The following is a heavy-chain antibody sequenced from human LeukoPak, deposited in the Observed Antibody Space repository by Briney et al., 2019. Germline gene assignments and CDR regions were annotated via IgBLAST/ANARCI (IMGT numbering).Heavy chain of an antibody. V-gene: IGHV4-59*01. CDR3: ARLGNYFDY. D-gene: IGHD7-27*01. CDR2: IFHSGST. J-gene: IGHJ4*02. CDR1: GGSISSYY. Sequence: SETLSLTCTVSGGSISSYYWSWIRQPPGKGLEWIGYIFHSGSTNYNPSLKSRVTISVDTSKNQFSLKLSSVTAADTAVYYCARLGNYFDYWGQGTLVTVSS.